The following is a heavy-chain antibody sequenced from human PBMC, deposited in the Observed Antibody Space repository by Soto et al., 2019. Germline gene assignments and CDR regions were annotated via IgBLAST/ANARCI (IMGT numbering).Heavy chain of an antibody. CDR3: AGIYSGSPGGTLRY. V-gene: IGHV4-31*03. CDR1: GGSISSGGYY. J-gene: IGHJ4*02. D-gene: IGHD1-26*01. CDR2: IYYSGIT. Sequence: QVQLQESGPGLVKPSQTLSLTCTVSGGSISSGGYYWSWIRQHPGKGLEWIGYIYYSGITYYNPSLKSRVTISVDTSKNQLSLKLSSVPAADTAVYYCAGIYSGSPGGTLRYWGQGTLVTVSS.